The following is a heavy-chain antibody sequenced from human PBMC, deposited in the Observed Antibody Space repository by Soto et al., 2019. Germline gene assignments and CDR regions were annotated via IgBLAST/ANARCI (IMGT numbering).Heavy chain of an antibody. V-gene: IGHV3-30*18. CDR3: AKDTIEDIVVVPAAKGASYFDY. J-gene: IGHJ4*02. CDR2: ISYDGSNK. CDR1: GFTFSSYG. D-gene: IGHD2-2*01. Sequence: PWGSLRLSCAASGFTFSSYGMHWFRQAPGKGLEWVAVISYDGSNKYYADSVKGRFTISRDNSKNTLYLQMNSLRAEDTAVYYCAKDTIEDIVVVPAAKGASYFDYWGQGTLVTVSS.